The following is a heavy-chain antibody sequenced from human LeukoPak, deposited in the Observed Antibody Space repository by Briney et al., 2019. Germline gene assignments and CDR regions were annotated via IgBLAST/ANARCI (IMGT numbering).Heavy chain of an antibody. CDR2: IYYSGST. CDR3: ARDLNGYSGYAGY. Sequence: PSETLSLTCTVSGVSISSSSYYWGWIRQPPGKGLEWIVSIYYSGSTYYNPSLKSRVTISVDTSKNQFSLKLSSVTAADAAVYYCARDLNGYSGYAGYWGQGTLVTVSS. CDR1: GVSISSSSYY. J-gene: IGHJ4*02. D-gene: IGHD5-12*01. V-gene: IGHV4-39*07.